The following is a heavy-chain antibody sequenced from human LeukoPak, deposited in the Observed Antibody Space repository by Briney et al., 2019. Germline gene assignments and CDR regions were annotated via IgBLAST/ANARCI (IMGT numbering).Heavy chain of an antibody. V-gene: IGHV3-30-3*01. Sequence: GRSLRLSCAASGFTFSSYAMHWVRQAPGKGLEWVAVISYDGSNKYYADSVKGRFTISRDNSKNTLYLQMNSLRAEDTAVYYCARKYCSGGSCYLDYWGQGTLVTVSS. CDR1: GFTFSSYA. J-gene: IGHJ4*02. CDR3: ARKYCSGGSCYLDY. D-gene: IGHD2-15*01. CDR2: ISYDGSNK.